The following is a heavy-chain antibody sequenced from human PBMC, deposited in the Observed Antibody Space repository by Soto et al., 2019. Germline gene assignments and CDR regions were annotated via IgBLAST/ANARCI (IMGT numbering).Heavy chain of an antibody. CDR1: GDSITSYY. J-gene: IGHJ5*02. CDR3: ARGSESYYSANWFDP. V-gene: IGHV4-59*01. Sequence: SETLSLTCTVSGDSITSYYWSWIRQPPGNGPEWIGYIHYSGSTNYNPSLKSRVTISVDTSKNQFSLKLNSVTAADTAVYYCARGSESYYSANWFDPWGQGTLVTVSS. CDR2: IHYSGST. D-gene: IGHD3-10*01.